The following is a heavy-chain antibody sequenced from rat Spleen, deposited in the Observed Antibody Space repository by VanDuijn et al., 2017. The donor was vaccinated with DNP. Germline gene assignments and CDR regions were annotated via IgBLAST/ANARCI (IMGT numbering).Heavy chain of an antibody. CDR1: GFSLTNYG. CDR2: IWGDGST. D-gene: IGHD5-1*01. Sequence: QVQMKETGPGLVQTTQTLSVTCTVSGFSLTNYGIHWVRQAPGKGLEWMGIIWGDGSTIYNSALKSRLSISRDTSKSQVFLTMNSVQTEDTAMYFCARWELWGQGVMVTVSS. CDR3: ARWEL. J-gene: IGHJ2*01. V-gene: IGHV2-77*01.